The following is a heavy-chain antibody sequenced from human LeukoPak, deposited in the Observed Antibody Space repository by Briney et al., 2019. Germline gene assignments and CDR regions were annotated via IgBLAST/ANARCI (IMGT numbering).Heavy chain of an antibody. V-gene: IGHV1-2*02. CDR1: GYTFTGYY. Sequence: ASVKVSCKASGYTFTGYYMHWVRQAPGQGLEWMGWINPNSGGTNYAQKFQGRVTMTRDTSISTAYMELSRLRSDDTAVYYCARSGGSGSYYILFDYWGQGTLVTVSS. D-gene: IGHD3-10*01. CDR2: INPNSGGT. CDR3: ARSGGSGSYYILFDY. J-gene: IGHJ4*02.